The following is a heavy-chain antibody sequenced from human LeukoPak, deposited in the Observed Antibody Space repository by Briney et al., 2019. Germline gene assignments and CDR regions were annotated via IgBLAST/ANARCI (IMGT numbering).Heavy chain of an antibody. CDR2: ISAYNGNT. CDR3: ARAGVGYCSSTSCYTGDYYYYMDV. V-gene: IGHV1-18*01. CDR1: GYTFTSYG. D-gene: IGHD2-2*02. Sequence: ASVKVSCKASGYTFTSYGVSWVRQAPGQGLEWMGWISAYNGNTNYAQKLQGRVTMTTDTSTSTAYMELRSLRSDDTAVYYCARAGVGYCSSTSCYTGDYYYYMDVWGKGTTVTVSS. J-gene: IGHJ6*03.